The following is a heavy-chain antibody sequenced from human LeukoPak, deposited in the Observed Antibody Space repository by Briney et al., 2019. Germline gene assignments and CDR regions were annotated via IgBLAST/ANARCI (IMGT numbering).Heavy chain of an antibody. CDR2: NNPNTGGT. V-gene: IGHV1-2*06. Sequence: GASVKVSCKASGYTFTGYYMHWVRQAPGQGLEWMGRNNPNTGGTIYTQKFQGRVTMTRDTSISTAYMELNRLTSDDTAVYYCVREYCSSTSCHYYFDYWGQGALVTVSS. CDR1: GYTFTGYY. D-gene: IGHD2-2*01. J-gene: IGHJ4*02. CDR3: VREYCSSTSCHYYFDY.